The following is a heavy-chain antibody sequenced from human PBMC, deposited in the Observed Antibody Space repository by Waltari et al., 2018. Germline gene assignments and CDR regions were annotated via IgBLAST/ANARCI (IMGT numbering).Heavy chain of an antibody. CDR1: GFTFSSYG. V-gene: IGHV3-30*18. J-gene: IGHJ3*02. D-gene: IGHD1-7*01. CDR2: ISYDGSIK. CDR3: AKIGGTANYVVAFDI. Sequence: QVQLVESGGGVVQPGRSLRLSCAASGFTFSSYGMHWVRQAPGKGLEWVAVISYDGSIKYYAHSVNGRFTISRDNSKSTLYLQMNSLRAEDTAVYYCAKIGGTANYVVAFDIWGQGTMVTVSS.